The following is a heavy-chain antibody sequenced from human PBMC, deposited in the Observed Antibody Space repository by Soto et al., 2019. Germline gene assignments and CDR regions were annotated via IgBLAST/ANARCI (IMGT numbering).Heavy chain of an antibody. V-gene: IGHV4-59*01. CDR1: GGSISSYY. CDR3: PRVVDTAMAPIDY. Sequence: PXASLSRACTVCGGSISSYYWSWIRQPPGKGLEWIGYIYYSGSTNYNPSLKSRVTISVDTSKNQFSLKLSSVTAADTALYYCPRVVDTAMAPIDYCGQRTLVTVSS. J-gene: IGHJ4*02. CDR2: IYYSGST. D-gene: IGHD5-18*01.